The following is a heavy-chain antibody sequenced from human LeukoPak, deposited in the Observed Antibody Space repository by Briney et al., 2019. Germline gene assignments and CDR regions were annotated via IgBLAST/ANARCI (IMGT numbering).Heavy chain of an antibody. Sequence: SETLSLTCTVSGGSISSYYWSWIRQPPGKGLEWIGYIYTSGSTNYNPSLKSRVTISVDTSKNQFSLKLSSVTAADTAVYYCARHDLWPYYFDYWGQGTLVTVSS. CDR2: IYTSGST. D-gene: IGHD2/OR15-2a*01. CDR1: GGSISSYY. V-gene: IGHV4-4*09. J-gene: IGHJ4*02. CDR3: ARHDLWPYYFDY.